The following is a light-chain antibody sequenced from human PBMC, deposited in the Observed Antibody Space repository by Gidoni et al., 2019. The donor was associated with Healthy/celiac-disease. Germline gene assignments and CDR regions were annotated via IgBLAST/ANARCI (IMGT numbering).Light chain of an antibody. CDR1: QSISSW. CDR2: KAS. CDR3: QQYNSYSWT. J-gene: IGKJ1*01. V-gene: IGKV1-5*03. Sequence: DIPMTQSPSTLSASVGDRVTITCRASQSISSWLAWYQQKPGQAPKLLIYKASSLESGVPSRFSGSGSGTEFTLTISSLQPDDFATYYCQQYNSYSWTFXQXTKVEIK.